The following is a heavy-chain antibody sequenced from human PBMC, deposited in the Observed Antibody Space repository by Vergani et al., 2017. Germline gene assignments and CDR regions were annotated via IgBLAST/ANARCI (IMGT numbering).Heavy chain of an antibody. Sequence: VQLLESGGGLVQPGGSLRLSCAASGFTFSSYGMHWVRQAPGKGLEWVAVIWYDGSNKYYADSVKGRFTISRDNSKNTLYLQMNSLRAEDTAVYYCARDLLGWYFDLWGRGTLVTVSS. V-gene: IGHV3-33*08. CDR1: GFTFSSYG. D-gene: IGHD3-16*01. J-gene: IGHJ2*01. CDR3: ARDLLGWYFDL. CDR2: IWYDGSNK.